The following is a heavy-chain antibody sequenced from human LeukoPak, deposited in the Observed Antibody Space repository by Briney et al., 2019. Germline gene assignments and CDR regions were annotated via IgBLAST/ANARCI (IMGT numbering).Heavy chain of an antibody. CDR2: ISFDGSHK. J-gene: IGHJ3*02. CDR3: AGVDAAMPDAFDI. Sequence: GGSLRLSCAASGFTFSSHPVHWVRQAPGKGLEWVAVISFDGSHKYYADSVTGRFTISRDNSKNTLYLQMNSLRADDTAVYYCAGVDAAMPDAFDIWGQGTTVTVSS. CDR1: GFTFSSHP. V-gene: IGHV3-30*04. D-gene: IGHD5-18*01.